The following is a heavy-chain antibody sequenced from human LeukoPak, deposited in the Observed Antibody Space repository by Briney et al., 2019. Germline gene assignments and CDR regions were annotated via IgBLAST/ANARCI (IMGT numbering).Heavy chain of an antibody. V-gene: IGHV3-66*01. D-gene: IGHD6-19*01. CDR3: AKIGVSSGWYFIPYYYYYMDV. J-gene: IGHJ6*03. CDR2: IYSGGST. Sequence: GGSLRLSCAASEFSVGSNYMTWVRQAPGKGLEWVSLIYSGGSTYYADSVKGRFTISRDNSKNTLYLQMNSLRAEDTAVYYCAKIGVSSGWYFIPYYYYYMDVWGKGTTVTISS. CDR1: EFSVGSNY.